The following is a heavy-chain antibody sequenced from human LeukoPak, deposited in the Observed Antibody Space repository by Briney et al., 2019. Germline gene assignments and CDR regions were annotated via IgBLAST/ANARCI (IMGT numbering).Heavy chain of an antibody. Sequence: GGSLRLSCAASGFTFRNSWMSWVRQAPGKGLEWVAFIRDDGSNKYYADSVKGRFTISRDNSKNTLYLQMNSLRPEDTAVYYCAIRITNIWGQGTMVTVSS. CDR2: IRDDGSNK. V-gene: IGHV3-30*02. J-gene: IGHJ3*02. CDR3: AIRITNI. CDR1: GFTFRNSW.